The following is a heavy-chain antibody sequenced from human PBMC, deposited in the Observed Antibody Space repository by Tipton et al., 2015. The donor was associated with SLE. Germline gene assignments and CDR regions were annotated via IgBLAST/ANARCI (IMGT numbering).Heavy chain of an antibody. J-gene: IGHJ4*02. Sequence: TLSLTCNVTGGAIGSHYWSWIRQPPGKELEWIGYVYYSGTTNYNPSLKSRVTISVDTSKNHFSLNLTSVAAAGTAVYYCARVDSSNWYVDYWGQGTPVTVSS. D-gene: IGHD3-22*01. CDR2: VYYSGTT. CDR1: GGAIGSHY. V-gene: IGHV4-59*11. CDR3: ARVDSSNWYVDY.